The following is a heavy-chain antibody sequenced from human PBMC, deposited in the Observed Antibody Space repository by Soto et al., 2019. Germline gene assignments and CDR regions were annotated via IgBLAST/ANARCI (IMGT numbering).Heavy chain of an antibody. J-gene: IGHJ3*02. CDR2: ISAYNGNT. CDR1: GYTFTSYV. V-gene: IGHV1-18*01. CDR3: ARDLTSDYYDSSGYGDAFDI. Sequence: GASVKVSCKASGYTFTSYVISWVRQAPEQGLEWMGWISAYNGNTNYAQKLQGRVTMTTDTSTSTAYMELRSLRSDDTAVYYCARDLTSDYYDSSGYGDAFDIWGQGTMVTVSS. D-gene: IGHD3-22*01.